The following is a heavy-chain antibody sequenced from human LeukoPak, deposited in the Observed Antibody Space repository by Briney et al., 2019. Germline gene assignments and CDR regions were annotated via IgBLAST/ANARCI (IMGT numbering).Heavy chain of an antibody. CDR1: GFTFGSYG. J-gene: IGHJ3*02. D-gene: IGHD2-15*01. CDR2: IYSGGDT. CDR3: ATNAVVVAATGVLDI. V-gene: IGHV3-53*05. Sequence: GGSLRLSCAASGFTFGSYGMSWVRQAPGKGLEWVSVIYSGGDTYYADSVKGRFTISRDNSQNTLYLQMNGLRVEDTGVYYCATNAVVVAATGVLDIWGQGTMVTVSS.